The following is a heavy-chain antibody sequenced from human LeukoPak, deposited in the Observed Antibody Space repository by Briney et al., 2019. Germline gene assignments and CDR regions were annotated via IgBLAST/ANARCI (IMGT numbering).Heavy chain of an antibody. V-gene: IGHV4-34*01. CDR1: GGSFSGYY. Sequence: KPSETLSLTCAVYGGSFSGYYWSWIRQPPGKGLEWIGEINHSGSTNYNPSLKSRVTISVDTSKNQFSLKLSSVTAADTAVYYCARDKGHDYVWGSYRYTSHLDYWGQGTLVTVSS. D-gene: IGHD3-16*02. J-gene: IGHJ4*02. CDR3: ARDKGHDYVWGSYRYTSHLDY. CDR2: INHSGST.